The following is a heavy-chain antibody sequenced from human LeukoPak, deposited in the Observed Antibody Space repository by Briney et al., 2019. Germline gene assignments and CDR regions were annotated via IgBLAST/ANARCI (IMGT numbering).Heavy chain of an antibody. Sequence: PGGSLRLSCAASGFTFSSYGMHWVRQAPGKGLEWVAFIRYDGSNKYYADSVKGRFTISRDNSKNTLYLQMNSLRAEDTAVYYCAKGLGYCSGGSCYGDYWGQGTLVTVSS. V-gene: IGHV3-30*02. J-gene: IGHJ4*02. CDR1: GFTFSSYG. CDR3: AKGLGYCSGGSCYGDY. CDR2: IRYDGSNK. D-gene: IGHD2-15*01.